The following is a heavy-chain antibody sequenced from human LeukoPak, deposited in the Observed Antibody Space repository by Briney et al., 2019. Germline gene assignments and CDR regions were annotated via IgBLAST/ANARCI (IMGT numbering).Heavy chain of an antibody. D-gene: IGHD3-22*01. CDR2: IDHSGST. CDR1: GGSISSGASD. Sequence: PSETLSLTCTVSGGSISSGASDWGWIRQHPKRGLEWVGYIDHSGSTYYNPSLGSRVTMSVDTSKNQFSLKLSSVTAADSAVYYCARAARQGFTMIVVPFFYFDLWGRGTLVTVSS. V-gene: IGHV4-31*03. J-gene: IGHJ2*01. CDR3: ARAARQGFTMIVVPFFYFDL.